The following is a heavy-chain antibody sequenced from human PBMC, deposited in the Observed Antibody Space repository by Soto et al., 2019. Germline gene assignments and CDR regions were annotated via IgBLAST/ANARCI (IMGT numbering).Heavy chain of an antibody. Sequence: QLHLVQSGAVVKKPGASVTVSCSASGYPVTAYYMHWVRQAPGRGLEWMGGINPATGAAKYTQTSQGRVTMTRDTSTSTVFMELRGRTSEDTAVFYCARGGGVGVAGSAAFDMWGQGTLVTVSS. CDR2: INPATGAA. D-gene: IGHD3-3*01. V-gene: IGHV1-2*02. CDR3: ARGGGVGVAGSAAFDM. J-gene: IGHJ3*02. CDR1: GYPVTAYY.